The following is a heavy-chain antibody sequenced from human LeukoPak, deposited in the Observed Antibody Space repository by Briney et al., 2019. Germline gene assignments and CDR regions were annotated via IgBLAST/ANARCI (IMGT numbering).Heavy chain of an antibody. CDR2: IYYSGST. Sequence: SETLSLTCTVSGGSISSGGYYWGWIRQHPGKGLEWIGYIYYSGSTNYNPSLKSRVTISVDTSKNQFSLKLSSVTAADTAVYYCARVDFWSASRYYFDYWGQGTLVTVSS. D-gene: IGHD3-3*01. J-gene: IGHJ4*02. V-gene: IGHV4-31*03. CDR1: GGSISSGGYY. CDR3: ARVDFWSASRYYFDY.